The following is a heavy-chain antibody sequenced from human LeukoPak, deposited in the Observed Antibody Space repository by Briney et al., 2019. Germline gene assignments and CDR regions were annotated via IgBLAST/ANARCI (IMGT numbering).Heavy chain of an antibody. V-gene: IGHV3-30*03. CDR2: ISYDGSNK. CDR1: GFTFSSYG. CDR3: AREGMGTTFSAWFDP. D-gene: IGHD1-7*01. J-gene: IGHJ5*02. Sequence: PGGSLRLSCAASGFTFSSYGMHWVRQAPGKGLEWVAVISYDGSNKYYADSVKGRFTISRDNSKNTMFLQFNTLRPEDTAVYYCAREGMGTTFSAWFDPWGQGTLVTVSS.